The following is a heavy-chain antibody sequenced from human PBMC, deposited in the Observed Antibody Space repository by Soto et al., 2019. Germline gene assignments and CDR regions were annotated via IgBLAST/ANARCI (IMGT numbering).Heavy chain of an antibody. CDR3: AREFSNSPEAFDS. V-gene: IGHV4-61*01. CDR1: GGSVNSDNYY. D-gene: IGHD6-6*01. CDR2: IYHTGST. J-gene: IGHJ4*02. Sequence: SETLSLTCTVSGGSVNSDNYYWSWIRQPPGRGLDWIGYIYHTGSTNYNPSLNSRVTISVDTSRNQLSLKLNSVTAADTAVYYCAREFSNSPEAFDSWGQGTLVTVSS.